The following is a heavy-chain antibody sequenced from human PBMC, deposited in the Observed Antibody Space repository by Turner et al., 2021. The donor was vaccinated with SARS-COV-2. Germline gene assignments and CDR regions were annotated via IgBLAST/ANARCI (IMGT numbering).Heavy chain of an antibody. J-gene: IGHJ4*02. D-gene: IGHD3-3*01. CDR3: ARSNYDFWSGYYTFYFDY. Sequence: QLQLQESGPGLVKPSETLSLTCTVSGGSISSSRYYWGWLRQPPGKGLEWIGSIYYSGSTYYNPSLKSRVTISVDTSKNQFSLKLSSVTAADTAVYYCARSNYDFWSGYYTFYFDYWGQGTLVTVSS. CDR1: GGSISSSRYY. CDR2: IYYSGST. V-gene: IGHV4-39*01.